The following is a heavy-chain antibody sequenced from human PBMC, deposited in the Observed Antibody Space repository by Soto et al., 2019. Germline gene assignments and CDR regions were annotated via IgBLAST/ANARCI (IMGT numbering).Heavy chain of an antibody. Sequence: GGSLRLSCAASGFTFSDYYMSWIRQAPGKGLEWVSYISSSGSTIYYADSVKGRFTISRDNAKNSLYLQMNSLRAEDTAVYYCARDMELRYFDWLPVDYWGQGTLVTVSS. D-gene: IGHD3-9*01. CDR3: ARDMELRYFDWLPVDY. CDR1: GFTFSDYY. V-gene: IGHV3-11*01. J-gene: IGHJ4*02. CDR2: ISSSGSTI.